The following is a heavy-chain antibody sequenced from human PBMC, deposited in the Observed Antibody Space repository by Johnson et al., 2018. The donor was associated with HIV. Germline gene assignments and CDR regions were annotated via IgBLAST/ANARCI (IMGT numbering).Heavy chain of an antibody. CDR2: IRSDGSNE. Sequence: QVQLVESGGGVVQPGRSLRLSCAASGFTFSSYGMHWVRQAPGKGLEWVAFIRSDGSNEYYADSVKGRFTISRDNSKNTLYLQMNSLRAEDTAVYYCARDPAAAALRAFDIWGQGTMVTVSS. CDR1: GFTFSSYG. D-gene: IGHD6-13*01. J-gene: IGHJ3*02. V-gene: IGHV3-33*01. CDR3: ARDPAAAALRAFDI.